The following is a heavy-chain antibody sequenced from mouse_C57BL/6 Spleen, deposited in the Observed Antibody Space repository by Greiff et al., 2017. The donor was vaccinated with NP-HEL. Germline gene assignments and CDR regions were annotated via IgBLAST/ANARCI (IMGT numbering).Heavy chain of an antibody. CDR3: TRGGFLAY. V-gene: IGHV1-15*01. CDR2: IDPETGGT. Sequence: VHLVESGAELVRPGASVTLSCKASGYTFTDYEMHWVKQTPVHGLEWIGAIDPETGGTAYNQKFKGKAILTADKSSSTAYMELRSLTSEDSAVYYCTRGGFLAYWGQGTLVTVSA. CDR1: GYTFTDYE. J-gene: IGHJ3*01.